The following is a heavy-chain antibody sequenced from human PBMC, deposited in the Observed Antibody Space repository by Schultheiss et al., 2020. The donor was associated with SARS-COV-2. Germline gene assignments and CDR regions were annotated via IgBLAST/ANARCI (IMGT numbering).Heavy chain of an antibody. Sequence: GGSPRLSCAASGFTFRNYWMDWVRQAPGKGLQWVANIKQDGSVEHYVDSVRGRFIISRDNAKNSLDLQMSSLRVDDTAVYYCVKEGEEMGTSWGQGTLVTVSS. CDR3: VKEGEEMGTS. CDR2: IKQDGSVE. V-gene: IGHV3-7*03. CDR1: GFTFRNYW. D-gene: IGHD5-24*01. J-gene: IGHJ4*02.